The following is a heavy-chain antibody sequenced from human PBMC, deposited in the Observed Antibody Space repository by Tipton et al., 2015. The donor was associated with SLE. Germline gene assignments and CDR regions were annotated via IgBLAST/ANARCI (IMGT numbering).Heavy chain of an antibody. J-gene: IGHJ3*02. CDR1: GYTFTGYY. D-gene: IGHD3-9*01. CDR2: INPNSGGT. Sequence: QVQLVQSGAEVKKPGASVKVSCKASGYTFTGYYMHWVRQAPGQGLEWMGWINPNSGGTNYAQKLQGRVTMTTDTSTSTAYMELRSLRSDDTAVYYCARDLRYFDWLLSDAFDIWGQGTMVTVPS. V-gene: IGHV1-2*02. CDR3: ARDLRYFDWLLSDAFDI.